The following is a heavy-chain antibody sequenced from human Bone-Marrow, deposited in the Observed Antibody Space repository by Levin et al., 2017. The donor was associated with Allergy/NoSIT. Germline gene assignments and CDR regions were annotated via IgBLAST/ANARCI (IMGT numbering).Heavy chain of an antibody. CDR1: GYTFTKNG. V-gene: IGHV1-18*01. CDR3: ARDVHHAFDL. J-gene: IGHJ3*01. Sequence: NAGGSLRLSCKASGYTFTKNGISWVRQAPGHGLEWMGWVSASSGNTDYAQKLLDRVTMTTDTSTSTAYMELRSLRSDDTAVYYCARDVHHAFDLWGQGTMVTVSS. CDR2: VSASSGNT. D-gene: IGHD6-6*01.